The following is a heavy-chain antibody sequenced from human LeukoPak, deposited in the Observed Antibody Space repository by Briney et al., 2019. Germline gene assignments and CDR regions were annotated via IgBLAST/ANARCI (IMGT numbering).Heavy chain of an antibody. V-gene: IGHV3-13*01. Sequence: GRSLRLSCAASGFTFSSYDMHWVRQATGKGLECVSAIGTSGGTYYPGSVKGRFTISRENAKNSLYLQMNSLRAGDTAVYYCARSTFSYDYVWGSYRSGDYYGMDVWGQGTTVTVSS. J-gene: IGHJ6*02. CDR3: ARSTFSYDYVWGSYRSGDYYGMDV. D-gene: IGHD3-16*02. CDR2: IGTSGGT. CDR1: GFTFSSYD.